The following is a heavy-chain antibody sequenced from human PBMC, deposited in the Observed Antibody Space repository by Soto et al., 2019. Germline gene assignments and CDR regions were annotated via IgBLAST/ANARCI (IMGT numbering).Heavy chain of an antibody. CDR2: ISNYNGDT. V-gene: IGHV1-18*04. CDR3: ARGDSTGSPTGWFDP. J-gene: IGHJ5*02. Sequence: ASVKVSCKASGYTFTRYSINWMRQAPGQGLEWVGWISNYNGDTKYAQKFQGRVTLTTDTSTTTTYMDLRSLTSDDTAVYFCARGDSTGSPTGWFDPWGQGTLVTVSS. CDR1: GYTFTRYS. D-gene: IGHD6-19*01.